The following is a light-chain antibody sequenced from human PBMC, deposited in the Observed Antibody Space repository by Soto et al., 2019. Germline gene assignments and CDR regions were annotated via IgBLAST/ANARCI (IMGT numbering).Light chain of an antibody. CDR3: QRSNKAHPDGDLS. J-gene: IGKJ4*01. V-gene: IGKV1-5*03. CDR1: QVIRSW. Sequence: PSGSVGDRVTIISRASQVIRSWWDWYQQKPGKAPKLLIYKASTLKSGVTSRFSGSGSGTDFILTISSLKPEEAAICCAQRSNKAHPDGDLSFGGGTKVDIK. CDR2: KAS.